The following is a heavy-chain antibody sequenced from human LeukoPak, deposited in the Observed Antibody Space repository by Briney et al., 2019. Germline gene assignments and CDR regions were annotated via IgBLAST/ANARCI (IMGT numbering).Heavy chain of an antibody. J-gene: IGHJ4*02. CDR3: ARGYRYCSSTSCSGPFDY. Sequence: SVKVSCKASGGTFSSYAISWVRQAPGQGLEWMGRIIPILGIANYAQKFQGRVTITADKSTSTAYMELSSLRSEDTAVYYCARGYRYCSSTSCSGPFDYWGQGTLVTVSS. D-gene: IGHD2-2*01. CDR2: IIPILGIA. CDR1: GGTFSSYA. V-gene: IGHV1-69*04.